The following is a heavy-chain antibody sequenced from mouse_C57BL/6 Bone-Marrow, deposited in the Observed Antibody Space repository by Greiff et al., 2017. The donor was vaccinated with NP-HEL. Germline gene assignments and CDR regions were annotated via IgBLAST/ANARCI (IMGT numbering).Heavy chain of an antibody. V-gene: IGHV1-69*01. Sequence: VKLQQPGAELVMPGASVKLSCKASGYTFTSYWMHWVKQRPGQGLEWIGEIDPSDSYTNYNQKFKGKSTLTVDKSSSTAYMQLSSLTSEDSAVYYCARWGYYGSSYPYWYFDVWGTGTTVTVSS. CDR3: ARWGYYGSSYPYWYFDV. D-gene: IGHD1-1*01. CDR1: GYTFTSYW. J-gene: IGHJ1*03. CDR2: IDPSDSYT.